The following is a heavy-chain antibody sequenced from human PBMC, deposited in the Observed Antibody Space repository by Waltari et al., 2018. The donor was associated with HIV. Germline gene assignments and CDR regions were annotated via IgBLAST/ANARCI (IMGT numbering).Heavy chain of an antibody. V-gene: IGHV3-33*01. Sequence: QVQLVESGGGVVQPGRSLRLSCAASGFTFSNFAMHWVRQAPGKGLEWVAVICYDGYNKYYANTVKGRVTISRDNSKNTLYLKMNSLRVEDTAVYYCARGGYYYDISGYYHYWGQGTLVTVSS. CDR3: ARGGYYYDISGYYHY. D-gene: IGHD3-22*01. CDR2: ICYDGYNK. CDR1: GFTFSNFA. J-gene: IGHJ4*02.